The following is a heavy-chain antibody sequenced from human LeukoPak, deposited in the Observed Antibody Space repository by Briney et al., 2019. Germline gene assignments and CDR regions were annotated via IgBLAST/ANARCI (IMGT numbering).Heavy chain of an antibody. Sequence: GGSLRLSCAASGFTFSTYGMHWVRQAPGKGLEWVAFIRYDGNNKYYADSVKGRFTISRDNSKNTLYLQMNSLRAEDTAVYYCAKLLTGGYNSGQNDYWGQGILVTVSS. D-gene: IGHD5-18*01. CDR1: GFTFSTYG. V-gene: IGHV3-30*02. CDR2: IRYDGNNK. CDR3: AKLLTGGYNSGQNDY. J-gene: IGHJ4*02.